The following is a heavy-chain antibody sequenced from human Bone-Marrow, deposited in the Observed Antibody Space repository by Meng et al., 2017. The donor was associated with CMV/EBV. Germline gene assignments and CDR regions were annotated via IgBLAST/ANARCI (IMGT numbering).Heavy chain of an antibody. Sequence: QVQLGELGAEVKKPGASVKVSCKASGYTFTSYDINSVRQAAGQGLEWMGWMNPNSGNTDYAQKFQGRVTMTRNISKSTAYMDLSSLRSEDTAVYYCATGVADFEYWGQGTLVTVSS. CDR3: ATGVADFEY. V-gene: IGHV1-8*01. D-gene: IGHD6-19*01. CDR1: GYTFTSYD. J-gene: IGHJ4*02. CDR2: MNPNSGNT.